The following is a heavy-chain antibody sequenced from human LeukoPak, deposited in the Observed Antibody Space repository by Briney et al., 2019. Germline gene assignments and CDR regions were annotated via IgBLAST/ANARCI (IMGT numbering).Heavy chain of an antibody. Sequence: SQTLSLTCAISGDSVSSNSAAWNWIRQSPSRGLAWLGRTYYRSRGYNDYAVSVKSRISISPDTSRNQFSLQLDSVTPEDTAVYYCARLDENFADFWGQGTLVTVSS. CDR2: TYYRSRGYN. D-gene: IGHD1-7*01. J-gene: IGHJ4*02. V-gene: IGHV6-1*01. CDR3: ARLDENFADF. CDR1: GDSVSSNSAA.